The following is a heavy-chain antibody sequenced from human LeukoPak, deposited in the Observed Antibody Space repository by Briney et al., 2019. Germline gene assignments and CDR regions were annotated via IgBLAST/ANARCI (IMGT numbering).Heavy chain of an antibody. CDR3: ARSARIAARPQNFDY. CDR2: IYNGEST. CDR1: GGSITSSSYY. D-gene: IGHD6-6*01. Sequence: PSETLSLTXTVSGGSITSSSYYWGWIRQPPGKGLEWIGNIYNGESTYYNPSLKSRLTISVDTSKNQFSLKLRSVTAADTAVYFCARSARIAARPQNFDYWGQGTLVPVSS. V-gene: IGHV4-39*01. J-gene: IGHJ4*02.